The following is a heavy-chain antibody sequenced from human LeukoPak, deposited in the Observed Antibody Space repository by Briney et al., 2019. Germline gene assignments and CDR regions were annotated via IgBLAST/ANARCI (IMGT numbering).Heavy chain of an antibody. CDR2: INWNGGST. CDR3: AKDPTTMIVVVGWFDP. V-gene: IGHV3-23*01. CDR1: GFTFSSYA. Sequence: GGSLRLSCAVSGFTFSSYAMSWVRQAPGKGLEWVSGINWNGGSTGYADSVKGRFTISRDNSKNTLYLQMNSLRAEDTAVYYCAKDPTTMIVVVGWFDPWGQGTLVTVSS. J-gene: IGHJ5*02. D-gene: IGHD3-22*01.